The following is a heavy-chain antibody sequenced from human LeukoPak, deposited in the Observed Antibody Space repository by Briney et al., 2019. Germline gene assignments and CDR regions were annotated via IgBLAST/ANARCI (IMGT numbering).Heavy chain of an antibody. D-gene: IGHD6-13*01. V-gene: IGHV5-51*01. CDR3: ASPSIAATGAPYYCYGMDV. Sequence: GESLKSSFQGAGYSFTNYWIGWVRPMPGKGLEWMGISYPGDSDTRYSPSFQGQVTLPADKSISTAYLQWSSLKASDTAIYYCASPSIAATGAPYYCYGMDVWGQGTTVTVSS. CDR2: SYPGDSDT. J-gene: IGHJ6*02. CDR1: GYSFTNYW.